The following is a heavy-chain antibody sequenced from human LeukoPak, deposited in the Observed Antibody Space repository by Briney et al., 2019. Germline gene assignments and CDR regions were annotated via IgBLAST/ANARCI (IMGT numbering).Heavy chain of an antibody. J-gene: IGHJ3*02. V-gene: IGHV3-23*01. CDR2: ISGSGGST. D-gene: IGHD5-24*01. CDR1: GFTFSSYG. Sequence: PGGSLRLSCAASGFTFSSYGMHWVRQAPGKGLEWVSAISGSGGSTYYADSVKGRFTISRDNSKNTLYLQMNSLRAEDTAVYYCANPTTDRDGYIDAFDIWAQGTMVTVSS. CDR3: ANPTTDRDGYIDAFDI.